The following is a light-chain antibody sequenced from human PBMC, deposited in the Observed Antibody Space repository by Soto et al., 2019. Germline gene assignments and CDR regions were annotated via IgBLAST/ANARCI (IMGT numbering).Light chain of an antibody. CDR3: QQYGSLPGT. Sequence: EIALTQSPGTLSLSPGERATLSCRASQSVTSNYLAWYQQKPGQAPRLLMFGASIRDTGIPDRFSGSGSGTEFTLTISRLEPEDFAVFYCQQYGSLPGTFGQGTKVEVK. J-gene: IGKJ1*01. CDR2: GAS. V-gene: IGKV3-20*01. CDR1: QSVTSNY.